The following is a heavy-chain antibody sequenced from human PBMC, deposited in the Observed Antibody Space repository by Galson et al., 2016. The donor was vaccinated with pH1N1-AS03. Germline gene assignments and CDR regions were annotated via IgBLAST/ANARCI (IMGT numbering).Heavy chain of an antibody. CDR3: ARDGPPQGISAAGSFDF. CDR2: ISASSSSI. Sequence: SLRLSCAASGFPFSGYSMNWVRQAPGKGLEWVSFISASSSSIYYADSVKGRFTISRDNAQNLQYLQLNSLRDEDTAVYYCARDGPPQGISAAGSFDFWGQGTRVTVSS. D-gene: IGHD6-13*01. J-gene: IGHJ4*02. V-gene: IGHV3-21*01. CDR1: GFPFSGYS.